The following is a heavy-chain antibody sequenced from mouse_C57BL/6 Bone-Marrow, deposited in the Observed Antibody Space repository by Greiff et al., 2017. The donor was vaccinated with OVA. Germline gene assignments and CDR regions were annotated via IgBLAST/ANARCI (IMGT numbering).Heavy chain of an antibody. CDR2: IYPRSGNT. CDR1: GYTFTSYG. CDR3: ARRYYYGSSYVPWFAY. V-gene: IGHV1-81*01. D-gene: IGHD1-1*01. J-gene: IGHJ3*01. Sequence: VQVVESGAELARPGASVKLSCKASGYTFTSYGISWVKQRTGQGLEWIGEIYPRSGNTYYNEKFKGKATLTADKSSSTAYMELRSLTSEDSAVYFCARRYYYGSSYVPWFAYWGQGTLVTVSA.